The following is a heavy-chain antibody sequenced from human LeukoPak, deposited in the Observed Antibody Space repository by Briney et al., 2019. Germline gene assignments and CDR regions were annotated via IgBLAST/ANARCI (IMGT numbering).Heavy chain of an antibody. V-gene: IGHV3-23*01. CDR1: GFTFSSYA. CDR3: AKTRPLDSSSWSHGDY. CDR2: ISGSGDST. J-gene: IGHJ4*02. Sequence: GGSLRLSCAATGFTFSSYAMSWVRQAPGKGLEWVSAISGSGDSTYYGDSVKGRFTISRDNSKNTLYLQMNSLRAEDTAVYYCAKTRPLDSSSWSHGDYWGQGTLVTVSS. D-gene: IGHD6-13*01.